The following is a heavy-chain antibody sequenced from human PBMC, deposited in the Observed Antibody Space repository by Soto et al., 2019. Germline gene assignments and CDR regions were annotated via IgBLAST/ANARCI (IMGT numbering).Heavy chain of an antibody. CDR3: ARESRSELGTVEY. CDR1: GASISNYY. D-gene: IGHD1-1*01. V-gene: IGHV4-4*07. J-gene: IGHJ4*02. Sequence: PSDTLSLTCTVAGASISNYYWSWIRQPAGKGLECLGRIYASGTTTYNPSLRSRVTMSVDTSKNQFSLNLNSVTAADTAVYYCARESRSELGTVEYWGQGTLVTASS. CDR2: IYASGTT.